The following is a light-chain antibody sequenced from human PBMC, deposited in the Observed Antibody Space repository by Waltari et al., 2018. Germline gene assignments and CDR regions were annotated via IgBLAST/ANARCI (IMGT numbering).Light chain of an antibody. CDR1: SSNIGSNY. Sequence: QSVLTQPPSASGTPGQRVTISCSGSSSNIGSNYVYWYQQRPGTAPKLLIYRNDQRPSGVPDRFSGSKSGTSASLAISVLRSGDEADYYCAAWDNSLSGPAFGGGTKLTVL. CDR2: RND. J-gene: IGLJ2*01. V-gene: IGLV1-47*01. CDR3: AAWDNSLSGPA.